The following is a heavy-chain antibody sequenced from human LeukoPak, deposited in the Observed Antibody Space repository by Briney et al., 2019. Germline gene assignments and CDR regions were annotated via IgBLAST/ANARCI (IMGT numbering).Heavy chain of an antibody. CDR1: GYTFTSYY. D-gene: IGHD6-19*01. Sequence: ASVKVSCKASGYTFTSYYMHWVRQAPGQGLEWMGIINPSGGSTSYAQKFQGRVTMTRDTSTSTVYMELSSLRSEDPAVYYCARDRVAGTRAFDIWGQGTMVTVSS. CDR3: ARDRVAGTRAFDI. V-gene: IGHV1-46*01. J-gene: IGHJ3*02. CDR2: INPSGGST.